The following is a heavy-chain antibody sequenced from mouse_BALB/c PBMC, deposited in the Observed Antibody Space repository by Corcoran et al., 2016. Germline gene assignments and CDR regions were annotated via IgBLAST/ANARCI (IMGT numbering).Heavy chain of an antibody. D-gene: IGHD2-1*01. CDR3: ARSLTGNYVPY. J-gene: IGHJ3*01. V-gene: IGHV1-18*01. CDR1: GYTFTDYN. CDR2: INPNNGGT. Sequence: EVLLQQSGPELVKPGASVKIPCKASGYTFTDYNMDWVKQSHGKSLEWIGDINPNNGGTIYNQKFKGKATLTVDKSSSTAYMELRSLTSEDTAVYYCARSLTGNYVPYWGQGTLVTVSA.